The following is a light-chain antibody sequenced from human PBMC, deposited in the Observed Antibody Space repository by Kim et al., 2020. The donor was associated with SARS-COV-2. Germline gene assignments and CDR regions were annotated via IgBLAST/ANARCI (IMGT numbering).Light chain of an antibody. V-gene: IGLV3-19*01. CDR2: GKN. Sequence: LGQTVRLTCQGDSLRSNYASWYQQKPGRAPVLVIYGKNNRPSGIPDRFSGSSSGNTASLTNTGAQAEDEADYYCNSRDSSGNHLGVFGGGTKLTVL. CDR1: SLRSNY. J-gene: IGLJ3*02. CDR3: NSRDSSGNHLGV.